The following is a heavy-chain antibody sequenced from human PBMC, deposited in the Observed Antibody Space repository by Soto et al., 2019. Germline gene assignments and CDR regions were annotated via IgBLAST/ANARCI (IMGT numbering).Heavy chain of an antibody. CDR3: AVVTASNGMDV. CDR1: GGTFSSYA. CDR2: VIPIFGTA. D-gene: IGHD2-21*02. Sequence: SVKVSCKASGGTFSSYAISWVRQAPGQGLEWMGGVIPIFGTANYEQKFQGRVTITADESTSTAYMELSSLRSEDTAVYYCAVVTASNGMDVWGQGTTVTVSS. V-gene: IGHV1-69*13. J-gene: IGHJ6*02.